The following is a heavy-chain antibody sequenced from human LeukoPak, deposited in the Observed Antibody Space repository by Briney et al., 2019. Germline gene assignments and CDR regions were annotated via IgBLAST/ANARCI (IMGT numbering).Heavy chain of an antibody. D-gene: IGHD2-15*01. V-gene: IGHV1-18*01. Sequence: ASVKVSCKASGYTFTSYGISWVRQAPGQGLEWMGWISAYNGNTNYAQKLQGRVTMTTDTSTSAAYMELRSLRSDDTAVYYCARIVVVAAIGPGNWFDPWGQGTLVTVSS. CDR3: ARIVVVAAIGPGNWFDP. CDR1: GYTFTSYG. CDR2: ISAYNGNT. J-gene: IGHJ5*02.